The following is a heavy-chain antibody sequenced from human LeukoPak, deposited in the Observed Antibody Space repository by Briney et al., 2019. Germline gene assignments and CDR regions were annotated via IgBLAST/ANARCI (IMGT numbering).Heavy chain of an antibody. CDR3: AKDNYYFSYYYGMDV. J-gene: IGHJ6*02. Sequence: GRSLRLSCAASGFTFSSYGMHWVRQAPGKGLEWVAVISYDGSNKYYADSVKGRFTISRDNSKNTLYLQMNSLRAEDTAVYYCAKDNYYFSYYYGMDVWGQGTTVTVSS. CDR2: ISYDGSNK. D-gene: IGHD2/OR15-2a*01. CDR1: GFTFSSYG. V-gene: IGHV3-30*18.